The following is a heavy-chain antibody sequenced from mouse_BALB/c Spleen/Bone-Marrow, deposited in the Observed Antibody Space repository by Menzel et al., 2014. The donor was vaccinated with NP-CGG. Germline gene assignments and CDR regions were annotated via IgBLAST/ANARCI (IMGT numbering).Heavy chain of an antibody. CDR3: GRGNYDYDSWFGY. D-gene: IGHD2-4*01. J-gene: IGHJ3*01. CDR2: INPYNGDP. V-gene: IGHV1-37*01. CDR1: GYSFTGYF. Sequence: EVQLQQSGPELVKPGASVKISCKASGYSFTGYFMYWMKQSHGKSLEWFGRINPYNGDPFYNQKFKGKATLTVDKSSSTAHMELLRLTSEDSAVYYCGRGNYDYDSWFGYWGQGTLVTVSA.